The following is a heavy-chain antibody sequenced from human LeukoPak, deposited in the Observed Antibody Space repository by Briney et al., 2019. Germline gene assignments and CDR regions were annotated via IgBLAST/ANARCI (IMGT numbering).Heavy chain of an antibody. CDR1: GFTFSTHT. D-gene: IGHD5-12*01. CDR3: AKDLKPDSGYDVDH. V-gene: IGHV3-23*01. Sequence: TGGSLRLSCAASGFTFSTHTMSWVRQAPGKGLEWVSALWGNNKNIYYADSVKGRFTISRDNSGNMVYLQVSDLRVEDTAVYYCAKDLKPDSGYDVDHWGQGTLVTVSS. CDR2: LWGNNKNI. J-gene: IGHJ4*02.